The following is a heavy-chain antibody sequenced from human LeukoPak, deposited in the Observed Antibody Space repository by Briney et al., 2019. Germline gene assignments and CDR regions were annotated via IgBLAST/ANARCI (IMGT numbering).Heavy chain of an antibody. CDR2: IYYSGST. CDR3: ARDLVVPAATRDYYMDI. V-gene: IGHV4-59*01. D-gene: IGHD2-2*01. CDR1: GGSIRSYY. Sequence: SETLSLTCTVSGGSIRSYYWSWIRQPPGKGLEWIGYIYYSGSTNYNPSLKSRVTISVDTSKNQFSLKLSSVPAADTAVYYCARDLVVPAATRDYYMDIWGKGTTVTVSS. J-gene: IGHJ6*03.